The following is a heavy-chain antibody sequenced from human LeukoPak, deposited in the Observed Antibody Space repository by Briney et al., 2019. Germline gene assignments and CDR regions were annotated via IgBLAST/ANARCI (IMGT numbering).Heavy chain of an antibody. V-gene: IGHV4-59*01. D-gene: IGHD1-26*01. CDR3: ARDLDLGGWFAP. CDR2: IYYSGST. CDR1: GGSISSYY. J-gene: IGHJ5*02. Sequence: SETLSLTCTVSGGSISSYYWSWIRQPPGKGLEWIGYIYYSGSTNYNPSLKSRVTISVDTSKNQFSLKLSSVTAADKGVYSCARDLDLGGWFAPGGQGTLVTVSS.